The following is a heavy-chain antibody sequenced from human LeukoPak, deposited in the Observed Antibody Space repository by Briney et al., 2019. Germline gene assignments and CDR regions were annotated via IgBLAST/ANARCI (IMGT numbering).Heavy chain of an antibody. Sequence: GGPLRLSCAASGFTVSSNYMSWVRQAPGKGLEWVSVIYSGGSTYYADSVKGRFTISRDNSKNTLYLQMNSLRAEDTAVYYCAKDPPLYCGGDCSEDYWGQGTLVTVSS. J-gene: IGHJ4*02. CDR2: IYSGGST. CDR1: GFTVSSNY. D-gene: IGHD2-21*02. V-gene: IGHV3-66*01. CDR3: AKDPPLYCGGDCSEDY.